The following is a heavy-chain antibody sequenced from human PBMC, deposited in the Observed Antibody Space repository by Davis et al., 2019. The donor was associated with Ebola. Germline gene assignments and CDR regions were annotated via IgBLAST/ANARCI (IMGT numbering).Heavy chain of an antibody. Sequence: ASVKVSCKASGYTFTNYYMHWVRQAPGQGLEWMGIINPTVGRTTYSQKFQGRVTITKDTSTYTVYMELSSLKSEDTAVYYCARDIDYWSGPGYWGQGTLVTVSS. D-gene: IGHD3-3*01. CDR2: INPTVGRT. J-gene: IGHJ4*02. CDR1: GYTFTNYY. V-gene: IGHV1-46*01. CDR3: ARDIDYWSGPGY.